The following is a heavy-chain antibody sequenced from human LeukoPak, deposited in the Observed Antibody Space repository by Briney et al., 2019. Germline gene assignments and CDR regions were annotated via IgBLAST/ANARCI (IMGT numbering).Heavy chain of an antibody. J-gene: IGHJ4*02. D-gene: IGHD3-10*01. CDR3: ARDQTYSGSGIYTYFDY. CDR1: GGSISSYY. V-gene: IGHV4-4*07. Sequence: SETLSLTCTVSGGSISSYYWSWIRQPAGKGLEWIGRISSTGSTNYNPSLRSRVTISADTSKNHFSLKLTSVTAADTAVYYCARDQTYSGSGIYTYFDYWGQGILVTVSS. CDR2: ISSTGST.